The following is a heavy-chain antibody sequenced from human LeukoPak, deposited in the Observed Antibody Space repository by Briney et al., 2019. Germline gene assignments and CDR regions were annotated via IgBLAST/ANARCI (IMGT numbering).Heavy chain of an antibody. CDR2: INHSGST. Sequence: SEALSLTCTVSGGSISSYYWSWIRQPPGKGLEWIGEINHSGSTNYNPSLKSRVTISVDTSKNQFSLKLSSVTAADTAVYYCARGYSSGPLWGYWGQGTLATVSS. J-gene: IGHJ4*02. D-gene: IGHD6-19*01. V-gene: IGHV4-34*01. CDR1: GGSISSYY. CDR3: ARGYSSGPLWGY.